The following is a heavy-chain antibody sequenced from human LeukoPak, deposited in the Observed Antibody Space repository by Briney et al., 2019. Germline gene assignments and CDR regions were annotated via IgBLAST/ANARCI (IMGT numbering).Heavy chain of an antibody. CDR2: ISDDGNNK. D-gene: IGHD2-15*01. Sequence: GGSLRLSCVVSGFTFSSYGMHWVREAPGKGLVWVAVISDDGNNKYYADSVKGRFTISRDNSKNTLYLQMNSLRAEDTAVYYCAKDPRISATPTCDDWGQGTLVTVSS. J-gene: IGHJ4*02. V-gene: IGHV3-30*18. CDR1: GFTFSSYG. CDR3: AKDPRISATPTCDD.